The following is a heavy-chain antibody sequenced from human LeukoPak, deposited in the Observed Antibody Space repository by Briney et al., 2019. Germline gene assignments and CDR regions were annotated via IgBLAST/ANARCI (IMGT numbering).Heavy chain of an antibody. Sequence: GGSLRLSCAPSRFTFSSYEMNWVRQAPGGGLGWVSYISSSCSTIYYADSVKGRFTISRDNAKNSLYLQMNSLRAEDTAVYYCAREYYDSSGYYFDYWGQGTLVTVSS. CDR2: ISSSCSTI. CDR3: AREYYDSSGYYFDY. D-gene: IGHD3-22*01. CDR1: RFTFSSYE. J-gene: IGHJ4*02. V-gene: IGHV3-48*03.